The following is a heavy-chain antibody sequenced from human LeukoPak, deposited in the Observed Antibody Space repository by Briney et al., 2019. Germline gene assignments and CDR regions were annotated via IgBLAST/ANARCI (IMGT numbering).Heavy chain of an antibody. CDR2: INAGNGNT. CDR1: GYTFTSYA. Sequence: GASVKVSCKASGYTFTSYAMHWVRQAPGQRLEWVGWINAGNGNTKYSQKFQGRVTMTRDTSTGTVYMELSSLRSEDTAVYYCAREGTGYAGSFDYWGQGTLVTVSS. D-gene: IGHD5-12*01. J-gene: IGHJ4*02. CDR3: AREGTGYAGSFDY. V-gene: IGHV1-3*01.